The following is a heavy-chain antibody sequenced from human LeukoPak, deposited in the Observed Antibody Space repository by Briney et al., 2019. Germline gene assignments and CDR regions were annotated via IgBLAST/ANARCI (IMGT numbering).Heavy chain of an antibody. Sequence: GGSLRLSCAASGFSFSSYAMHWVRQAPGKGLEYVSAISSSGGSTYYANSVKDRFTISRDNSKNTLYLQMGSLTAEDTAVYYCATAGAGGSGGYYYMDVWGKGTTVTVSS. CDR1: GFSFSSYA. D-gene: IGHD3-10*01. J-gene: IGHJ6*03. CDR3: ATAGAGGSGGYYYMDV. CDR2: ISSSGGST. V-gene: IGHV3-64*01.